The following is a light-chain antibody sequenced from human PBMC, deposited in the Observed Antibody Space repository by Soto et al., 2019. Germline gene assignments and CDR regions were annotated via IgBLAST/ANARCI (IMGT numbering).Light chain of an antibody. CDR2: DVN. CDR3: CSYAGSYTLSV. CDR1: SSDVGGYNY. Sequence: QPVLTQPRSVSGSPGQSVTISCTGTSSDVGGYNYVSWYQQHPGKAPKLMIYDVNKRPSGVPDRFSGSKSGNTASLTISGLQAEDEADYYCCSYAGSYTLSVFGAGTKVTVL. J-gene: IGLJ1*01. V-gene: IGLV2-11*01.